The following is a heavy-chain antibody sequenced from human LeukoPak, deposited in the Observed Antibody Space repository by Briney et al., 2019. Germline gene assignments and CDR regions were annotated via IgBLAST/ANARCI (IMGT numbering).Heavy chain of an antibody. CDR1: GGSISSYY. V-gene: IGHV4-59*01. CDR2: IYSSGST. CDR3: ARNEGVLIFDY. J-gene: IGHJ4*02. Sequence: SETLSLTCTVSGGSISSYYWSWIRQPPGKGLEWIGYIYSSGSTNYNPSLKSRVTISVDTSKNQFSLKLSSMTAADTAVYYCARNEGVLIFDYWGQGTLVTVSS.